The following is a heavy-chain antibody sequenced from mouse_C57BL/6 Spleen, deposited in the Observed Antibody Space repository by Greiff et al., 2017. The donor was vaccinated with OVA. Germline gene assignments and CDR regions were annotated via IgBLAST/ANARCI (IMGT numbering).Heavy chain of an antibody. D-gene: IGHD4-1*02. CDR2: ISDGGSYT. Sequence: EVMLVESGGGLVKPGGSLKLSCAASGFTFSSYAMSWVRQTPEKRLEWVATISDGGSYTYYPDNVKGRFTISRDNAKNNLYLQMSHLKSEDTAMYYCARVSTGTYFDVWGTGTTVTVSS. J-gene: IGHJ1*03. V-gene: IGHV5-4*03. CDR1: GFTFSSYA. CDR3: ARVSTGTYFDV.